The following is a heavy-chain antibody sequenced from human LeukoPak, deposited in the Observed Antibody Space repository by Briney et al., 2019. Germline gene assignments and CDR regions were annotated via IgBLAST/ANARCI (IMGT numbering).Heavy chain of an antibody. CDR1: GVTVSSDC. J-gene: IGHJ4*02. CDR2: ISSDGNDK. CDR3: TTKVIRGNSGDDYDD. V-gene: IGHV3-30*03. Sequence: SRRLSCAAAGVTVSSDCTHWVRQAPGEGRGWVPLISSDGNDKLYGDSVKGRFTISIDDSKSTLYLQMNSLRAEDTAVYYCTTKVIRGNSGDDYDDWGQGTLVTVSS. D-gene: IGHD5-12*01.